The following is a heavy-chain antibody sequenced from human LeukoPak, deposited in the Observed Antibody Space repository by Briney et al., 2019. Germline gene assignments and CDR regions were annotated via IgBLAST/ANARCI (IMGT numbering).Heavy chain of an antibody. CDR3: ARKLRLGGNWFDP. Sequence: ASVKVSCKASGGTFSSYAISWVRQAPEQGLEWMGGIIPIFGTTNYAQKFQGRVTFTADESTSTAYMELSSLRSEDTALYYCARKLRLGGNWFDPWGQGTLVTVSS. CDR2: IIPIFGTT. J-gene: IGHJ5*02. CDR1: GGTFSSYA. D-gene: IGHD1-26*01. V-gene: IGHV1-69*01.